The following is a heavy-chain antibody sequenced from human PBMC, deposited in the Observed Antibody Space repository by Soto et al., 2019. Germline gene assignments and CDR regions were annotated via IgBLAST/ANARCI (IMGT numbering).Heavy chain of an antibody. CDR1: GGTFSSYA. Sequence: ASVKVSCKASGGTFSSYAISWVRQAPGQGLEWMGGIIPIFGTANYAQKFQGRVTITADKSTSTAYMELSSLRSEDTAVYYCAINPDCSGGSCYLTFDYWGQGTLVTVSS. J-gene: IGHJ4*02. V-gene: IGHV1-69*06. CDR3: AINPDCSGGSCYLTFDY. D-gene: IGHD2-15*01. CDR2: IIPIFGTA.